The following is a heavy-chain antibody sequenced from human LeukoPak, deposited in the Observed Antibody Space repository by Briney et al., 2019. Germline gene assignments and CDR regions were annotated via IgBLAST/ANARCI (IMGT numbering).Heavy chain of an antibody. Sequence: PGGSLRLSCAASGFTLSSYGMHWVRQAPGKGLKWVAFIRYDGSDKYYADSVKGRFTISRDNSKNTLYLQMNSLRPEDTALYYCAKGDTNWAHIDSWGQGTLVTVSS. V-gene: IGHV3-30*02. CDR1: GFTLSSYG. CDR2: IRYDGSDK. J-gene: IGHJ4*02. D-gene: IGHD1-1*01. CDR3: AKGDTNWAHIDS.